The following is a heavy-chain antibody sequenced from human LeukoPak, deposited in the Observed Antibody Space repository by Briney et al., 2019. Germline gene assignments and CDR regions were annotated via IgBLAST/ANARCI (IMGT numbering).Heavy chain of an antibody. CDR3: ARAWLRLNPYFDY. J-gene: IGHJ4*02. Sequence: GASVKVSCKASGYTFNDYYMHWVRQAPGQGLEWMGWINPNSGGTNYAQKFQGRVTMTRDTSISTSYMELSRLRSDDTAVYYCARAWLRLNPYFDYWGQGTLVTVSS. V-gene: IGHV1-2*02. CDR2: INPNSGGT. D-gene: IGHD5-12*01. CDR1: GYTFNDYY.